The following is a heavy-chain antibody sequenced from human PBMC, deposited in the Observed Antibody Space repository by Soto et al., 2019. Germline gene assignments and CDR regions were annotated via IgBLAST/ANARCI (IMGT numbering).Heavy chain of an antibody. V-gene: IGHV4-39*01. CDR3: ARHRALNSSSWYGYYYYYMDV. J-gene: IGHJ6*03. CDR1: GGSISSSSYY. D-gene: IGHD6-13*01. CDR2: IYYSGST. Sequence: SETLSLTCTVSGGSISSSSYYWGWIRQPPGKGLEWIGSIYYSGSTYYNPSLKSRVTISVDTSKNQFSLKLGSVTAADTAVYYCARHRALNSSSWYGYYYYYMDVWGKGTTVTVSS.